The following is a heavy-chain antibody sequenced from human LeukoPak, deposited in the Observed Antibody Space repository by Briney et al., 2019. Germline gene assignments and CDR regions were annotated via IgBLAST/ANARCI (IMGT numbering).Heavy chain of an antibody. CDR3: AKYRSVTTSYFDY. Sequence: GGSLRLSCAASGFTFSTYSMNWVRQAPGKGLEWVSYISSSSSTIYYADSVKGRFTISRDNAKNSLYLQMHYLRDEDTAVYYCAKYRSVTTSYFDYWGQGTLVTVSS. CDR2: ISSSSSTI. CDR1: GFTFSTYS. V-gene: IGHV3-48*02. D-gene: IGHD4-17*01. J-gene: IGHJ4*02.